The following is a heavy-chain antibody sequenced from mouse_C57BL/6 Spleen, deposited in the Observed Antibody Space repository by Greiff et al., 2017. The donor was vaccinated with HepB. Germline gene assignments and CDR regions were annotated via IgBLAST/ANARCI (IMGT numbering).Heavy chain of an antibody. Sequence: VQLQQSGPGLVQPSQSLSITCTVSGFSLTSYGVHWVRQSPGKGLEWLGVIWSGGSTDYNAAFISRLSISKDNSKSQVFFKMNSLQADDTVIYYCARKGGSDAMDYWGQGTSVTVSS. V-gene: IGHV2-2*01. CDR3: ARKGGSDAMDY. D-gene: IGHD1-1*01. CDR1: GFSLTSYG. J-gene: IGHJ4*01. CDR2: IWSGGST.